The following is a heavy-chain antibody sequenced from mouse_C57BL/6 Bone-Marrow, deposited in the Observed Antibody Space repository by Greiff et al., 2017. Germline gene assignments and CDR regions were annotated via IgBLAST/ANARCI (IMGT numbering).Heavy chain of an antibody. D-gene: IGHD2-2*01. CDR2: IDPSDSYI. V-gene: IGHV1-50*01. Sequence: VQLQQPGAELVKPGASVKLSCKASGYTFTSYWMQWVKERPGQGLEWIGEIDPSDSYINYNQKFKGKATLTVDTSSSTAYMQLSSLTSEDSAVYYCAGYGFAYWGQGTLVTVSA. J-gene: IGHJ3*01. CDR3: AGYGFAY. CDR1: GYTFTSYW.